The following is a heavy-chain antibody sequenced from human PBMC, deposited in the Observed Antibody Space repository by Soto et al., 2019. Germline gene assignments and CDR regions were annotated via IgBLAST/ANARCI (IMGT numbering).Heavy chain of an antibody. V-gene: IGHV4-4*02. J-gene: IGHJ6*02. CDR2: IYHSGST. CDR1: GGSISSSNW. D-gene: IGHD2-15*01. Sequence: QVQLQESGPGLVKPSGTLSLTCAVSGGSISSSNWWSWVLQPPGKGLEWIGEIYHSGSTNYNPSLKSRVTISVDKSKDQFSLKLSSVTAADTAVYYCASSARGYCSGGNCYYYYGMDVWGQGTTVTVSS. CDR3: ASSARGYCSGGNCYYYYGMDV.